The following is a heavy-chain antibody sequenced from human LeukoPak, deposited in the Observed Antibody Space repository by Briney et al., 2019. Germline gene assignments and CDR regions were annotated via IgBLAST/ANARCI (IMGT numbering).Heavy chain of an antibody. V-gene: IGHV3-21*01. CDR2: ISSISTYT. Sequence: GGSLRLSCAASGFTFSTYGMIWVRQAPGKGPEWVSSISSISTYTHYADAVKGRFTISRDNTKNSLYLQMNSLRAEDTAVYYCARTHIPQYDFWTASIWGQGTLVAVSS. CDR3: ARTHIPQYDFWTASI. J-gene: IGHJ4*02. CDR1: GFTFSTYG. D-gene: IGHD3-3*01.